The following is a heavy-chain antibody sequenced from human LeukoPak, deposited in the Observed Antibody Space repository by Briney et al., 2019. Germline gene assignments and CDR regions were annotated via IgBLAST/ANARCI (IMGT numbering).Heavy chain of an antibody. V-gene: IGHV5-51*01. CDR1: GSICTSYW. Sequence: GAPLQISSKGSGSICTSYWIGCVRQLPAKGLEGMVIIYPGNSDTNYSPSLQSQVTISADKSNNTSSLKWSTLNAADTAMYYCARRPSRNDLVPSYYFDYWGQGTLVTGSS. CDR3: ARRPSRNDLVPSYYFDY. D-gene: IGHD3-3*01. CDR2: IYPGNSDT. J-gene: IGHJ4*02.